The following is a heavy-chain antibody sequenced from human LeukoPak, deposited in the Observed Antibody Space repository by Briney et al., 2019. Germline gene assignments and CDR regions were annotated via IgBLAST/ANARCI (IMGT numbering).Heavy chain of an antibody. Sequence: SETLSLTCAVYGGSFSGYYWSWIRQPPGKGLEWIGEINHSGSTNHNPSLKSRVTISVDTSKNQFSLKLSSETAADTAVYYCARSSLRYFDWNWFDPWGQGTLVTVSS. D-gene: IGHD3-9*01. J-gene: IGHJ5*02. CDR1: GGSFSGYY. V-gene: IGHV4-34*01. CDR2: INHSGST. CDR3: ARSSLRYFDWNWFDP.